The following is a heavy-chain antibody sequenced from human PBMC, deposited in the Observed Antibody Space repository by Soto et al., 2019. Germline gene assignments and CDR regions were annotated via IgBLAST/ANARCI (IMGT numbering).Heavy chain of an antibody. CDR1: GYSFTSYW. V-gene: IGHV5-51*01. CDR2: IYPGDSDT. CDR3: ARRTLVVVVAATPSDAFEI. J-gene: IGHJ3*02. Sequence: GESLKISCKGSGYSFTSYWIGWVRQMPGKGLEWMGIIYPGDSDTRYSPSFQGQVTISADKSISTAYLQWSSLKASDTAMYYCARRTLVVVVAATPSDAFEIWGQGTMVTVSS. D-gene: IGHD2-15*01.